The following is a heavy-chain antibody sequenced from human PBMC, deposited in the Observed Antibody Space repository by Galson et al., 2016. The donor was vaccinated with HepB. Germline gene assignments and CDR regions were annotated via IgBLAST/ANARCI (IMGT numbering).Heavy chain of an antibody. D-gene: IGHD2-2*01. CDR2: IPYDGSNK. Sequence: SLRLSCAASGFTFSSYGVHWVRQAPGKGLEWVAFIPYDGSNKKYADSVKGRFTISRDNSKKTLYLQMNILRAEDTAVYYCAKDGRMYCSSASCHGHFHYWGQGTLVTVSS. CDR3: AKDGRMYCSSASCHGHFHY. J-gene: IGHJ4*02. CDR1: GFTFSSYG. V-gene: IGHV3-30*18.